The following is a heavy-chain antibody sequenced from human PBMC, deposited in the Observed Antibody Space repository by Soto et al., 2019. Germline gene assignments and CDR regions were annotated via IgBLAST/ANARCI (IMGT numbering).Heavy chain of an antibody. J-gene: IGHJ4*02. Sequence: GVSLRLSCAASGFTFSSYAMSWVRQAPGKGLEWVSAISGSGGTTYYADSVKGRFTISRDNSKNTLNLQMNRLRAEDTAVYYCAKDRKLPDCSGGSCYRAFDYWGQGTLVTVSS. CDR2: ISGSGGTT. V-gene: IGHV3-23*01. CDR1: GFTFSSYA. CDR3: AKDRKLPDCSGGSCYRAFDY. D-gene: IGHD2-15*01.